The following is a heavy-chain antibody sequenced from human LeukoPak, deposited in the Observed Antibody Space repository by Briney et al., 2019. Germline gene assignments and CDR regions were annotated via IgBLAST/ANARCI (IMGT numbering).Heavy chain of an antibody. CDR1: GGSFSGYY. CDR3: ARGHCSSTSCYLHNWFDP. Sequence: SETLSLTCAVYGGSFSGYYWSWIRQPPGKGLEWIGEINHSGSTNYNPSLESRVTISVDTSKNQFSLKLSSVTAADTAVYYCARGHCSSTSCYLHNWFDPWGQGTLVTVSS. D-gene: IGHD2-2*01. V-gene: IGHV4-34*01. J-gene: IGHJ5*02. CDR2: INHSGST.